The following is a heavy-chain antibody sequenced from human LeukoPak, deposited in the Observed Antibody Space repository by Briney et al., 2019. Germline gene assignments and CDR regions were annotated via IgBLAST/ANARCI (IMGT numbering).Heavy chain of an antibody. Sequence: ASVKVSCKASGYTFTSYYMHWVRQAPGQGLEWMGWINPNNGGTNYAQNFQGRVTMTRDMSISTAYMELSSLRSDDTAVYYCAREQKLSLDYWGQGTLVTVSS. J-gene: IGHJ4*02. CDR2: INPNNGGT. CDR3: AREQKLSLDY. D-gene: IGHD6-13*01. V-gene: IGHV1-2*02. CDR1: GYTFTSYY.